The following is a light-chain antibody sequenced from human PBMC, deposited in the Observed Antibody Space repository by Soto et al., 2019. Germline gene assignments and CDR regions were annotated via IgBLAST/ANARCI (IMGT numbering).Light chain of an antibody. V-gene: IGKV4-1*01. CDR3: QQHYSTPWT. Sequence: DIVMTQSPDSLAVSLGERATINCKSSQSVLYSSNNKNYLAWYQRKPGQPPNLLIYWASARESGVPDRFSGSGSGTDFTLTISSLQAEDVAVYYCQQHYSTPWTFGQGTKVEI. CDR1: QSVLYSSNNKNY. J-gene: IGKJ1*01. CDR2: WAS.